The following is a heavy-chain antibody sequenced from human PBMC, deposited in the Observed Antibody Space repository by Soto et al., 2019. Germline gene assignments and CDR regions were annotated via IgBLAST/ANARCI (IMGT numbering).Heavy chain of an antibody. Sequence: VASVKVSCKASGYTFTSYAMHWVRQAPGQRLEWMGWINAGNGNTKYSQKFQGRVTITRDTSASTAYMELSSLRSEDTAVYYCARDLNALNYGDRAGWFDPWGQGTLVTVS. CDR2: INAGNGNT. D-gene: IGHD4-17*01. J-gene: IGHJ5*02. V-gene: IGHV1-3*01. CDR1: GYTFTSYA. CDR3: ARDLNALNYGDRAGWFDP.